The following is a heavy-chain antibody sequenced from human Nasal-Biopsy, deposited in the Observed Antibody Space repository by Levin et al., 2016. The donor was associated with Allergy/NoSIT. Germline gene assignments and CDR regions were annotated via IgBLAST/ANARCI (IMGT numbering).Heavy chain of an antibody. D-gene: IGHD3-10*01. CDR3: ASDDLGVGKKYFLYAMHV. CDR2: FDPEDGKI. Sequence: ASVKVSCKVSGYSVTEISIHWVRQAPGKGLEWMGGFDPEDGKIIYAQKFQGRVTMSEDTPTDTVYLYLSSLSSEDTAVYYCASDDLGVGKKYFLYAMHVWGQGTRVTVAS. J-gene: IGHJ6*02. CDR1: GYSVTEIS. V-gene: IGHV1-24*01.